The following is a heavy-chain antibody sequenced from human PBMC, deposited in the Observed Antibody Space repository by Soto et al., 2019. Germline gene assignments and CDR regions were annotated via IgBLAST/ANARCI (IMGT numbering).Heavy chain of an antibody. CDR1: GGSISSSSYY. D-gene: IGHD3-3*01. Sequence: PSETLSLTCTVSGGSISSSSYYWGWIRQPPGKGLEWIGSIYYSGSTYYNPSLKSRVTISVDTSKNQFSLKLSSVTAADTAVYYCAGLYNFGVVNYYYGMDVWGQGTTVTVSS. CDR3: AGLYNFGVVNYYYGMDV. CDR2: IYYSGST. V-gene: IGHV4-39*01. J-gene: IGHJ6*02.